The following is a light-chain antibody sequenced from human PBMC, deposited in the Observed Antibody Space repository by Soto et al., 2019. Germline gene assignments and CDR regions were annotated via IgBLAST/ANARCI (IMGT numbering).Light chain of an antibody. CDR1: QSINKN. CDR2: GVS. CDR3: QQYDNWPPYT. V-gene: IGKV3-15*01. Sequence: EIVMTQSPGTLSVSPGERATLSCRASQSINKNLAWYQQKPGRAPRLLIYGVSTRASGIPARFSGSGSETEFTLNIRSLQSEDFAVYYCQQYDNWPPYTFGQGTKVDIK. J-gene: IGKJ2*01.